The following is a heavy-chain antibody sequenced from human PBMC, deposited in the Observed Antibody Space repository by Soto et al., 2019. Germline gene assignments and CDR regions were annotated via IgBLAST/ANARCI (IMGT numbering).Heavy chain of an antibody. CDR2: NNHSGST. J-gene: IGHJ4*02. Sequence: PSETLSLTCAVYGGSFSGYYWSWIRQPPGKGLEWIGENNHSGSTNYNPSLKSRVTISVDTSKNQFSLKLSSVTAADTAVYYCARGKKSSSTSCYSDYWGQGTLVTVSS. CDR3: ARGKKSSSTSCYSDY. D-gene: IGHD2-2*01. CDR1: GGSFSGYY. V-gene: IGHV4-34*01.